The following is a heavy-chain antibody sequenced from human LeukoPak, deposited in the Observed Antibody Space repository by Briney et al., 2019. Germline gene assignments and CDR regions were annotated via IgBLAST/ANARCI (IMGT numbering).Heavy chain of an antibody. V-gene: IGHV4-4*02. J-gene: IGHJ6*03. Sequence: SGTLSLTCAVSGGSLSGDNGWGWVRRTPGKGLEGIGEIYHSGGTNYNPSLKSRVTISVEKTKNHFSMELLSVTDADTRVFYFVRHYYYNMDVWGIGATVTVSS. CDR3: VRHYYYNMDV. CDR1: GGSLSGDNG. D-gene: IGHD3-10*01. CDR2: IYHSGGT.